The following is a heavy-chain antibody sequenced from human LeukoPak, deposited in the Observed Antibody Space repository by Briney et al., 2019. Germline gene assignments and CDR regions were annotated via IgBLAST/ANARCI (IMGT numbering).Heavy chain of an antibody. CDR2: INHSGST. Sequence: SETLSLTCAVYGGSFSGYYWSWIRQPPGKGLEWIGEINHSGSTNYNPSLKSRVTISVDTSKNQFSLKLSSVTAADTAMYYCARLYGSGSSYWGQGTLVTVSS. J-gene: IGHJ4*02. D-gene: IGHD3-10*01. CDR1: GGSFSGYY. V-gene: IGHV4-34*01. CDR3: ARLYGSGSSY.